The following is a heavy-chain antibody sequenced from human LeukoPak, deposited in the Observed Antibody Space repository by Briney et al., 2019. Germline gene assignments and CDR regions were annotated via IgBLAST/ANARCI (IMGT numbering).Heavy chain of an antibody. CDR3: ASRVYCSSTSCLDY. CDR2: IYYSGST. Sequence: SETLSLTCTVSGGSISSYYWSWIRQPPGKGLEWIGYIYYSGSTNYNPSLKSRVTISVDTSKNQFSLKLSSVTAANTAVYYCASRVYCSSTSCLDYWGQGTLVTVSS. CDR1: GGSISSYY. V-gene: IGHV4-59*08. D-gene: IGHD2-2*01. J-gene: IGHJ4*02.